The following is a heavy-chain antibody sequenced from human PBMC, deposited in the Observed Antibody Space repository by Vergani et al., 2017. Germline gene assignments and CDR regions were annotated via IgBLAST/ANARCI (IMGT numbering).Heavy chain of an antibody. D-gene: IGHD3-16*01. CDR2: INPDDSTT. Sequence: EVQLVESGGGLVQPGGSLRLSCAASGFTFSSYWMSWVRQAPGKGLVWVSRINPDDSTTNYADSAKGRFTISRDNAKNTLYLQMNSLRVEDTAVYYCARDNWGTPSYWGQGTLVTVSS. CDR1: GFTFSSYW. V-gene: IGHV3-74*01. J-gene: IGHJ4*02. CDR3: ARDNWGTPSY.